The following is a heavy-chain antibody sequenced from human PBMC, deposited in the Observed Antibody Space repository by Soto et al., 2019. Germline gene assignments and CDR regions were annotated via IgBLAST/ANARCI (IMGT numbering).Heavy chain of an antibody. D-gene: IGHD6-13*01. Sequence: SGGSLRLSCAASGFTFSSYGMHWARQAPGKGLEWVAVISYDGSNKYYADSVKGRFTISRDNSKNTLYLQMNSLRAEDTAVYYCAKEQGVAAYYYYGMDVWGQGTTVTVSS. J-gene: IGHJ6*02. V-gene: IGHV3-30*18. CDR3: AKEQGVAAYYYYGMDV. CDR1: GFTFSSYG. CDR2: ISYDGSNK.